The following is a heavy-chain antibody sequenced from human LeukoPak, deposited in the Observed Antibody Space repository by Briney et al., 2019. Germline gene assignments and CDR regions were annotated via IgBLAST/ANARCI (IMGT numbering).Heavy chain of an antibody. J-gene: IGHJ5*02. Sequence: SETLSPTCAVSGGSISSSSYYWGWIRQPPGKGLEWIGSIYYSGSTYYNPSLKSRVTISVDTSKNQFSLKLSSVTAADTAVYYCASRNLVPGYSSTWWFDPWGQGTLVTVSS. CDR3: ASRNLVPGYSSTWWFDP. CDR1: GGSISSSSYY. CDR2: IYYSGST. V-gene: IGHV4-39*01. D-gene: IGHD6-13*01.